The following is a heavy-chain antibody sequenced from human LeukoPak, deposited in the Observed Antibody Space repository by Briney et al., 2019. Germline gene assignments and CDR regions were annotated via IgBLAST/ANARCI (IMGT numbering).Heavy chain of an antibody. CDR2: IYTSGST. D-gene: IGHD4-11*01. Sequence: KPSETLSLTCTVSGGSISSGSYYWSWIRQPAGKGLEWIGRIYTSGSTNYNPSLKSRVTISVDTSKNRFSLKLSSVTAADTAVYYCARRNNLYSNYETSLDYWGQGTLVTVSS. J-gene: IGHJ4*02. CDR3: ARRNNLYSNYETSLDY. V-gene: IGHV4-61*02. CDR1: GGSISSGSYY.